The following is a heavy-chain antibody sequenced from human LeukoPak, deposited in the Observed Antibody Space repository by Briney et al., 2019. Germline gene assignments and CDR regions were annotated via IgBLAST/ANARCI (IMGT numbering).Heavy chain of an antibody. CDR3: ARAPRLLWFGESGGYYFDY. D-gene: IGHD3-10*01. Sequence: GVSVRLSCAACGFSFRRYWMRWVRQAPARGREGVANKKQDGSEKYYVDSVKGRFTISRDNAKTSLYLQMNSLRAEDTAVYYCARAPRLLWFGESGGYYFDYWGQGTLVTVSS. J-gene: IGHJ4*02. CDR1: GFSFRRYW. CDR2: KKQDGSEK. V-gene: IGHV3-7*01.